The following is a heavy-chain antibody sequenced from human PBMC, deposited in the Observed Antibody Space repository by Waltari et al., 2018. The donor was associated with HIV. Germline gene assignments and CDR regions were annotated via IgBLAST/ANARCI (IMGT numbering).Heavy chain of an antibody. D-gene: IGHD3-9*01. CDR2: IRGDGHST. Sequence: VKLVGSGGTLVQPGGSLRLSCSASGFTFSSYSIHWVRQTPGKGLEYVSAIRGDGHSTCCAGSLKGSFTITRDNSNNTVWLQMRSLRAEDTAVYYCAKGNYDVLTGYYGPSFEYWGQGTLVTGSS. J-gene: IGHJ4*02. CDR1: GFTFSSYS. CDR3: AKGNYDVLTGYYGPSFEY. V-gene: IGHV3-64D*06.